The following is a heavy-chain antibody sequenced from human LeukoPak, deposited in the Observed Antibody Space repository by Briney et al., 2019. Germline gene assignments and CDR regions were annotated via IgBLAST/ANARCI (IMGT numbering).Heavy chain of an antibody. CDR2: INPNRGGT. Sequence: ASVKVSCKASGYTFTGYYMHWVRQAPGQGLEWMGWINPNRGGTNYAQKFQGRVTMTRDTSISTAYMELSRLRSDDTAVYYCARDPGAAAAGMDGFDYWGQGTLVTVSS. CDR3: ARDPGAAAAGMDGFDY. D-gene: IGHD6-13*01. J-gene: IGHJ4*02. V-gene: IGHV1-2*02. CDR1: GYTFTGYY.